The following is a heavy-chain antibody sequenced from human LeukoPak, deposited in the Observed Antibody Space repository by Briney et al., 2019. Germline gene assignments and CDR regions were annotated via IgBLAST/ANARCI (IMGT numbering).Heavy chain of an antibody. CDR2: VKHDGDT. CDR1: GASICTYY. J-gene: IGHJ5*01. V-gene: IGHV4-34*01. Sequence: SETLSLTCAVYGASICTYYWTWIRQSPDKGLEWIGEVKHDGDTNVNPSLRSRVAMSVDASKNQFSLKMTSVTAADTAIYFCARGPVALPNGRSSLFFDFWGQGTLVTVSS. D-gene: IGHD2-8*01. CDR3: ARGPVALPNGRSSLFFDF.